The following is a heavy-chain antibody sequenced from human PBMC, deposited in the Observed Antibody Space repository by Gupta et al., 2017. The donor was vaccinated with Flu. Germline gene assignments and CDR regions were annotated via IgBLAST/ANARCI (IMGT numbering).Heavy chain of an antibody. V-gene: IGHV3-23*01. CDR3: AKDRAEYMIVVTYQAFDY. Sequence: EVQLLESGGGLVQPGGSLRLSCAASGFTFSSYAMSWVRQAPGKGLECVSAISGSGGSTYYADSVKGRFTISRDNSKNTLYLQMNSLRAEDTAVYYCAKDRAEYMIVVTYQAFDYWGQGTLVTVSS. CDR1: GFTFSSYA. J-gene: IGHJ4*02. D-gene: IGHD3-22*01. CDR2: ISGSGGST.